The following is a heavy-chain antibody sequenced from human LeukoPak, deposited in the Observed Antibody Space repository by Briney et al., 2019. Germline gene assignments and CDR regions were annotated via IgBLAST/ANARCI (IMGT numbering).Heavy chain of an antibody. D-gene: IGHD3-10*01. CDR2: ISSSSSYI. J-gene: IGHJ4*02. Sequence: PGGSLRLSCAASGFTFSSYSMNWVRQAPGKGLEWVSSISSSSSYIYYADSVKGRFTISRDNAKNSLYLQMNSLRAEDTAVYYCARDLHMVRGQTHDYWGQGTLVTVSS. V-gene: IGHV3-21*01. CDR1: GFTFSSYS. CDR3: ARDLHMVRGQTHDY.